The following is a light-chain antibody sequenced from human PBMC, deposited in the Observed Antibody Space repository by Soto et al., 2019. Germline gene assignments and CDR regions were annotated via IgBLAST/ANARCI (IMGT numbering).Light chain of an antibody. J-gene: IGLJ3*02. CDR2: NNN. CDR1: SSNIGSNY. V-gene: IGLV1-47*02. CDR3: AAWDDSLSGQV. Sequence: QSVLTQPPSASATPGQMVTFSCSGRSSNIGSNYVYWYQQIPGTAPKLLIFNNNQRPSGVPDRFSGSKSGTSASLAISGLRSGDEADYHCAAWDDSLSGQVFGGGTKLTV.